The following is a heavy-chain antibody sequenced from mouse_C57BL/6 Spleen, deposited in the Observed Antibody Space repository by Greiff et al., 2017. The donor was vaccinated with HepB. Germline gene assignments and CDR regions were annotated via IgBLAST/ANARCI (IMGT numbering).Heavy chain of an antibody. CDR2: ISSGSSTI. Sequence: EVKLMESGGGLVKRGGSLKLSCAASGFTFSDYGMHWVRQAPEKGLEWVAYISSGSSTIYYADTVKGRFTISRDNAKNTLFLQMTSLRSEDTAMYYCARSYPWYFDVWGTGTTVTVSS. D-gene: IGHD2-10*01. CDR3: ARSYPWYFDV. CDR1: GFTFSDYG. V-gene: IGHV5-17*01. J-gene: IGHJ1*03.